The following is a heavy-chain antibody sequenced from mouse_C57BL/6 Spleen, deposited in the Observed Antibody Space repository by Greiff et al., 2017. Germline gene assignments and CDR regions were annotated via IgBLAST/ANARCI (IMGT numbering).Heavy chain of an antibody. CDR1: GYTFTSYW. CDR3: ARAEVWYCDV. Sequence: QVQLQQPGAELVMPGASVKLSCKASGYTFTSYWMHWVKQRPGQGLEWIGEIDPSDSYTNYNQKFKGKSTLTVDKSSSTAYMQLSSLTSEDSAVYYCARAEVWYCDVWGTGTTVTVSS. CDR2: IDPSDSYT. J-gene: IGHJ1*03. V-gene: IGHV1-69*01.